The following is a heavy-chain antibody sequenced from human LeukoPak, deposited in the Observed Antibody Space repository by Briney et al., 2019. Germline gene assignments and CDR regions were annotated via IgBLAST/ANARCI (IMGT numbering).Heavy chain of an antibody. Sequence: GGSLRLSCAASGYTFSGYYMSWIRQAPGRGLEYISYISGSGGDTKYADSVNGRFTISRDNSRNILFLQMSSLRAEDTALYYCASAREYCGSAECYEYFQHWGQGTLVTVSS. J-gene: IGHJ1*01. CDR1: GYTFSGYY. CDR3: ASAREYCGSAECYEYFQH. D-gene: IGHD2-21*01. V-gene: IGHV3-11*03. CDR2: ISGSGGDT.